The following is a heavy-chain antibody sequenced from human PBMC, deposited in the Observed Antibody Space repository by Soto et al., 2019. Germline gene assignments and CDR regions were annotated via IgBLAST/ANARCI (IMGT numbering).Heavy chain of an antibody. CDR2: IYRGGDT. Sequence: PGGSLRLSCAASGLTVSDNYIRWVRHAPGKGLEWVSVIYRGGDTYYADSVKGRFTISSDSSKNTVYLQMNSLRDEDTAVYFCASCHWNGPNDPWGQGTLVTVSS. CDR1: GLTVSDNY. CDR3: ASCHWNGPNDP. D-gene: IGHD1-1*01. V-gene: IGHV3-66*01. J-gene: IGHJ5*02.